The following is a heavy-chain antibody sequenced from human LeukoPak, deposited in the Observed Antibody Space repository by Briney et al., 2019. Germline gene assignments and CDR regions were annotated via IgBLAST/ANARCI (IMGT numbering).Heavy chain of an antibody. CDR3: ARAPPGGLSSRIYRGEAFDI. Sequence: QSGGSLRLSCAASGFTVSSNYMSWVRQAPGKGLEWVSVIYSGGSTYYADSVKGRFTISRDNSKNTLYLQMNSLRAEDTAVYYCARAPPGGLSSRIYRGEAFDIWGQGTMVTVSS. V-gene: IGHV3-53*01. D-gene: IGHD3-10*02. CDR1: GFTVSSNY. CDR2: IYSGGST. J-gene: IGHJ3*02.